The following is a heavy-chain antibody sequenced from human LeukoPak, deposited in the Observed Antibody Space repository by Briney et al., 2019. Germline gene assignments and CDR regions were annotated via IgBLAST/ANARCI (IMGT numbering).Heavy chain of an antibody. CDR2: VDHTGST. J-gene: IGHJ6*03. Sequence: SETLSLTCTVSDDSITMYYWTWIRQPPGKGLEWIGYVDHTGSTNLNPSLNGRVSISRDTSKNLFSLRLRSVTAADTAVYFCARGRVSSSTWYSTYYYYFYMDVWGKGTTVTVSS. CDR3: ARGRVSSSTWYSTYYYYFYMDV. CDR1: DDSITMYY. V-gene: IGHV4-59*01. D-gene: IGHD1-1*01.